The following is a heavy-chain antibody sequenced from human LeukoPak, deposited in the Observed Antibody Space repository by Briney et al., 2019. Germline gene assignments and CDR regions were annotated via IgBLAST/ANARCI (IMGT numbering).Heavy chain of an antibody. CDR2: ISSSSSYI. J-gene: IGHJ4*02. V-gene: IGHV3-21*03. Sequence: GGSLRLSCAASGFTFSSYSMNWVRQAPGKGLEWVSSISSSSSYIYYADSVKGRFTISRDNAKNSLYLQMNSLRAEDTAVYYCARERYNWNDVSDYWGQGTLVTVSS. CDR1: GFTFSSYS. CDR3: ARERYNWNDVSDY. D-gene: IGHD1-1*01.